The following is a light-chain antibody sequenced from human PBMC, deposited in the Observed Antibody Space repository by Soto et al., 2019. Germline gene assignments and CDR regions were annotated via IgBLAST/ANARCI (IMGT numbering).Light chain of an antibody. CDR3: MQALQTPRT. CDR1: QSLLHSNGYNY. J-gene: IGKJ2*02. CDR2: WGS. Sequence: DIVMTQSPVSLPVTPGEPASISCRSSQSLLHSNGYNYLDWYLQKPGQSPQLLIYWGSNRASGVPDRFSGSGAGTDFTLKISRVEAEDVGVYYCMQALQTPRTLGQGTKLEIK. V-gene: IGKV2-28*01.